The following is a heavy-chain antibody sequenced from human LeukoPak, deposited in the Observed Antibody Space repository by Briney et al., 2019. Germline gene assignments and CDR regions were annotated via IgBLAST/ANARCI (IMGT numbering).Heavy chain of an antibody. J-gene: IGHJ6*03. V-gene: IGHV1-69*05. CDR2: IIPIFGTA. CDR1: GGTFSSYA. D-gene: IGHD2-2*01. Sequence: VAPVKVSCKASGGTFSSYAISWVRQAPGQGLEWMGGIIPIFGTANYAQKFQGRVTITTDESTSTAYMELSSLRFEDTAVYYCARAPGRYDYYMDVWGKGTTVTVSS. CDR3: ARAPGRYDYYMDV.